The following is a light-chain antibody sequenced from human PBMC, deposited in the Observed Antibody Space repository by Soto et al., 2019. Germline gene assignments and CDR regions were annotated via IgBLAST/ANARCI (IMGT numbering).Light chain of an antibody. J-gene: IGKJ1*01. V-gene: IGKV3-20*01. Sequence: EIVLTQSPGTLSLSPGERATLSCRASQSVSSSYLAWYQQKHGQAPRLLIYGASSRATGIPDRFSGSASGTDFTLTISRLEPEDFAVYYCQQYGGSRWTFGQGTNVDFK. CDR2: GAS. CDR1: QSVSSSY. CDR3: QQYGGSRWT.